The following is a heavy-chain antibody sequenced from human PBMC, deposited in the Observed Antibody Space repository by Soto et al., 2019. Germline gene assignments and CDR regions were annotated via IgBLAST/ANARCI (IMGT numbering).Heavy chain of an antibody. J-gene: IGHJ4*02. D-gene: IGHD6-13*01. CDR1: GGSITSGGFY. V-gene: IGHV4-31*03. Sequence: QVQLQESGPGLVKPSQTLSLTCTVSGGSITSGGFYWSWIRQHPGKGLEWIGYTHYRGSTYYNPSLKSRLTISVDTSKNQFSLDLSSVTAADTAVYYCARVGQQLVYFDYWGQGTLVTVSS. CDR2: THYRGST. CDR3: ARVGQQLVYFDY.